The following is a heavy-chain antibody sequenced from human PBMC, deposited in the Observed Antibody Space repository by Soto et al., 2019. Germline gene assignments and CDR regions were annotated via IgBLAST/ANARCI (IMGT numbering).Heavy chain of an antibody. CDR3: AKDRMSRISERDPFYX. J-gene: IGHJ3*01. D-gene: IGHD2-15*01. CDR1: GCMFSDYA. V-gene: IGHV3-23*01. CDR2: IGSFCDYT. Sequence: SCVAAGCMFSDYAMSWVRQAPGKGLEWVSSIGSFCDYTYYADYVKGRLIISRDNSKKTLYLQMNSLRADDTAIYYCAKDRMSRISERDPFYXWGHVTVV.